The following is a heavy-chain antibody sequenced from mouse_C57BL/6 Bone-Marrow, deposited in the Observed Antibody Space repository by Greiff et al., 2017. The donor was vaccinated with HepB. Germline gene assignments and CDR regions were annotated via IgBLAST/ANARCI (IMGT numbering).Heavy chain of an antibody. Sequence: EVQLVESVAELVRPGASVKLSCTASGFNIKNTYMHWVKQRPEQGLEWIGRIDPANGNTKYAPKFQGKATITADTSSNTAYLQLSSLTSEDTAIYYCARSATTTVVATEYFDYWGQGTTLTVSS. CDR2: IDPANGNT. CDR1: GFNIKNTY. CDR3: ARSATTTVVATEYFDY. D-gene: IGHD1-1*01. J-gene: IGHJ2*01. V-gene: IGHV14-3*01.